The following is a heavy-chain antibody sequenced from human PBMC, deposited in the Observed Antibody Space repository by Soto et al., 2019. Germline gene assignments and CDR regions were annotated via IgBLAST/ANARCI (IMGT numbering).Heavy chain of an antibody. CDR1: GGSISSYY. Sequence: PSETLSLTGTVSGGSISSYYWSWIRQPPGKGLEWIGYIYYSGSTNYNPSLKSRVTISVDTSKNQFSLKLSSVNAADTAVYYCARARPDDFWSGYLDYWGQGTLVTVS. J-gene: IGHJ4*02. V-gene: IGHV4-59*01. CDR3: ARARPDDFWSGYLDY. CDR2: IYYSGST. D-gene: IGHD3-3*01.